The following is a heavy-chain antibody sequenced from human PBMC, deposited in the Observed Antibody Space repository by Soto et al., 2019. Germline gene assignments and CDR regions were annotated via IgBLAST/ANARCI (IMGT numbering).Heavy chain of an antibody. CDR1: GFTFISDA. J-gene: IGHJ6*02. Sequence: GGSLRLSCAASGFTFISDAMSWVRQAPVKGLECVSAISGSGGSTYYAASVKGRFPIYRDNSKNTLYPQMNSLRAEDTAVYYCAKEYRLNYDFWSGYYWGMDVWGQGTTVTVSS. CDR2: ISGSGGST. V-gene: IGHV3-23*01. D-gene: IGHD3-3*01. CDR3: AKEYRLNYDFWSGYYWGMDV.